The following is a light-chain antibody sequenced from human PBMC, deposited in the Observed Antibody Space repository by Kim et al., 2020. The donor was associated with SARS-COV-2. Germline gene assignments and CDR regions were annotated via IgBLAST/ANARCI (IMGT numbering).Light chain of an antibody. V-gene: IGKV1-17*03. J-gene: IGKJ2*01. CDR2: AAS. CDR1: QGISNY. CDR3: LQHNSYPYT. Sequence: SASIGDRVTITCRASQGISNYLVWLQQKPGEVPKRLIYAASSLQDGVPSRFSGSGSGTEFTLTISSLQPEDFATYYCLQHNSYPYTFGQGTKLEI.